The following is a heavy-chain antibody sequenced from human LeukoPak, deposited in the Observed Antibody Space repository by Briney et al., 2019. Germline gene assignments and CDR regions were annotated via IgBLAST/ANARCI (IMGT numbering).Heavy chain of an antibody. J-gene: IGHJ6*02. CDR1: GFTFNDYG. CDR3: ARTSSSWYYYYGMDV. V-gene: IGHV3-20*01. CDR2: ISCNGGST. Sequence: GGSLRLSCAASGFTFNDYGMSWVRQAPGKGLEWVSGISCNGGSTGYADSVKGRFTISRDNAKNSLYLQMNSLRAEDTALYHCARTSSSWYYYYGMDVWGQGTTVTVSS. D-gene: IGHD6-13*01.